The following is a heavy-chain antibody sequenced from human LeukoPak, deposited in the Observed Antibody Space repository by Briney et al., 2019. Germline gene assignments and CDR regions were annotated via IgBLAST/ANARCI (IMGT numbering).Heavy chain of an antibody. Sequence: PSETLSLTCNVSGGSISSDYWNWIRQPPGKGLEWIGYIYLRGSTKYNPSLESRVTISGDTSKKQISLKLTSVTAADTAVYFCAREAPTGESAFDIWGQGTMVTVSS. CDR1: GGSISSDY. CDR2: IYLRGST. CDR3: AREAPTGESAFDI. V-gene: IGHV4-59*01. J-gene: IGHJ3*02. D-gene: IGHD1-14*01.